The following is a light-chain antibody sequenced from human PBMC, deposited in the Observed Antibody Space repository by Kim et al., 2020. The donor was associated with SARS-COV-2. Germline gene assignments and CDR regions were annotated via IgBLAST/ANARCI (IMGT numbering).Light chain of an antibody. V-gene: IGLV2-14*03. J-gene: IGLJ3*02. Sequence: GQTITSSCTGNSSDVGCYTCVSCNQQHPGKVHNLVIYDDMSPPAGVYGRSSGSTCGNAAFLTIAVQQADDEDDYYCRSYTTRSTWVFGGGTQLTVL. CDR1: SSDVGCYTC. CDR2: DDM. CDR3: RSYTTRSTWV.